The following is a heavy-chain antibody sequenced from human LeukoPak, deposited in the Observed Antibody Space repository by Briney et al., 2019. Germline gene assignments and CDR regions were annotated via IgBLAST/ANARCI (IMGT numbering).Heavy chain of an antibody. J-gene: IGHJ4*02. CDR2: VSYDGSNK. V-gene: IGHV3-33*01. D-gene: IGHD2-21*01. CDR3: TTDRRVMFGY. Sequence: SGGSLRLSCAASGFTFSSYGIHWVRQAPGKGLEWVAVVSYDGSNKYYADSVKGRFTISRDNSKNTLYLQMNSLKTEDTAVYYCTTDRRVMFGYWGQGTLVTVSS. CDR1: GFTFSSYG.